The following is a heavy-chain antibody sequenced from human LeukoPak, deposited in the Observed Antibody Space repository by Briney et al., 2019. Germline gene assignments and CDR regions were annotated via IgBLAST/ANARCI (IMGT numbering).Heavy chain of an antibody. D-gene: IGHD2-8*02. CDR1: GYAFTTFD. V-gene: IGHV1-8*02. J-gene: IGHJ4*02. Sequence: ASVKLSCKASGYAFTTFDMSWVRQAPGQGLEWMGWVNPNSGDTGYAQQIQGRVNLTRNTAIATAYMELSSLKSEDTAVYYCARVDTGLTYWGQGTLIIVSS. CDR2: VNPNSGDT. CDR3: ARVDTGLTY.